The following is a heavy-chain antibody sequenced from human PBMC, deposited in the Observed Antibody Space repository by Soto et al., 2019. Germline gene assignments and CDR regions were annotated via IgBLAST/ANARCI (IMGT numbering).Heavy chain of an antibody. D-gene: IGHD5-12*01. CDR1: EGSINNGDYF. CDR2: MYYSGGS. Sequence: SVLLSLTCTVSEGSINNGDYFWGWIRQPPGKGLEWIASMYYSGGSYYSPSLKSRVTISTDTSKNQFSLKLRSVTAADTAVYYCSKILVGATRQSDHASWGQRTLVTVSS. CDR3: SKILVGATRQSDHAS. V-gene: IGHV4-39*01. J-gene: IGHJ5*02.